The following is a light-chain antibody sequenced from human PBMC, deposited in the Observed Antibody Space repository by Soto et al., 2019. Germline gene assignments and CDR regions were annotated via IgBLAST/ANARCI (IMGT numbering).Light chain of an antibody. CDR2: GAS. V-gene: IGKV3-11*01. CDR3: QQRSYWIT. Sequence: EIVLTQSPGTLSLSPGERASLSCRASQTVSSSLAWYQQKPGQAPRLLISGASSRAAGTPARFSGSGSGTDFTLTISSLEPEDFAVYYCQQRSYWITFGQGTRLEIK. J-gene: IGKJ5*01. CDR1: QTVSSS.